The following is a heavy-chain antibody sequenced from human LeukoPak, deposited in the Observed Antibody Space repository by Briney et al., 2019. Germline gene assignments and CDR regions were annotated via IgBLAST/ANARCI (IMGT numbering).Heavy chain of an antibody. CDR1: GGAISSYY. Sequence: SETLSLTCTVSGGAISSYYWSWIRQPPGKGLEGIGYIYYSGSTNYSPSLKSRVTISVDTSKNQFSPKLSSVTAADTAVYYCARSEYSYGADAFDIWGQGTMVTVSS. V-gene: IGHV4-59*01. D-gene: IGHD5-18*01. CDR2: IYYSGST. CDR3: ARSEYSYGADAFDI. J-gene: IGHJ3*02.